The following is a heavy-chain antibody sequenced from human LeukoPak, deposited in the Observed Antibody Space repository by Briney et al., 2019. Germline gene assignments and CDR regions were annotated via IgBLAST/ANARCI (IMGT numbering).Heavy chain of an antibody. CDR2: IYYSGST. J-gene: IGHJ5*02. CDR3: ARDRDPPYCSGGSCYDPGWFDP. V-gene: IGHV4-59*01. Sequence: SETLSLTCTVSGGSISSYYWSWIRQPPGKGLEWIGYIYYSGSTNYNPSLKSRVTISVDTSKNQFSLKLSSVTAADTAVYYCARDRDPPYCSGGSCYDPGWFDPWGQETLVTVSS. D-gene: IGHD2-15*01. CDR1: GGSISSYY.